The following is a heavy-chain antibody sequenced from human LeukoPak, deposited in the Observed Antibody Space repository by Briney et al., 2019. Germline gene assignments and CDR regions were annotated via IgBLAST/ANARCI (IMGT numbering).Heavy chain of an antibody. V-gene: IGHV3-21*01. CDR1: GFTLSTYS. J-gene: IGHJ3*02. CDR2: ISSSSSYI. Sequence: GGSLRLSYAASGFTLSTYSINWVRQAPGKGLEWVSSISSSSSYIYYADSLKGRFTISRDNAKNSLYLQMNSLRAEDTAVYYCTRGVDAAMILWSAFDIWGQGTMVTVSS. D-gene: IGHD5-18*01. CDR3: TRGVDAAMILWSAFDI.